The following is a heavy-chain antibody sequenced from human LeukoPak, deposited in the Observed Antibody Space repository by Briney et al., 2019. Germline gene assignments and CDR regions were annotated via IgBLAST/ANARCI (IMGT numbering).Heavy chain of an antibody. D-gene: IGHD3-3*01. CDR2: IKQDGSEK. CDR1: GFTFSNNW. Sequence: GGSLRLSCAASGFTFSNNWMTWVRQAPGKGLEWVADIKQDGSEKLYVKSVRGRFTISRDNAKMSLFLQMNSLRAEDTAVYYCARDNGVVHGVYYMDVWGKGTTVTVS. V-gene: IGHV3-7*01. J-gene: IGHJ6*03. CDR3: ARDNGVVHGVYYMDV.